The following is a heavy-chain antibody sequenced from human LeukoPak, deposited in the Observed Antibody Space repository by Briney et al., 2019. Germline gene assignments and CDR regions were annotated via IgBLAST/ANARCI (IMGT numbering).Heavy chain of an antibody. CDR2: ISYSGST. V-gene: IGHV4-59*12. CDR1: GGSLSRYY. J-gene: IGHJ5*02. CDR3: ARSGIVGMDKTWFDP. Sequence: SETLSLTCSVSGGSLSRYYWSWIRQPPGKGLEWIGYISYSGSTNYNPYLKTRVTISVDTSKNQISLKLGTVTAGDTAMYYCARSGIVGMDKTWFDPWGQGTLVTASS. D-gene: IGHD2-2*03.